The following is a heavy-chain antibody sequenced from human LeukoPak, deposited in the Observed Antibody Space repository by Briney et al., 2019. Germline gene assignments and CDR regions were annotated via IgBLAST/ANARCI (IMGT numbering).Heavy chain of an antibody. V-gene: IGHV4-39*02. J-gene: IGHJ4*02. CDR1: GGSISSSSYY. CDR2: IYYSGRT. CDR3: ARESYLTMATVPFDY. Sequence: SETLSLTCTVSGGSISSSSYYWGWIRQPPGEGLEWIVSIYYSGRTYDNPSLKSRVTISVDTSKNQFSLKLSSVTAADTAVYYCARESYLTMATVPFDYWGQGTLVTVSS. D-gene: IGHD5-24*01.